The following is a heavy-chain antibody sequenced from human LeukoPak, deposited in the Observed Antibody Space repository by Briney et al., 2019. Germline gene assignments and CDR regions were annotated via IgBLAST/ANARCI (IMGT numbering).Heavy chain of an antibody. Sequence: PGGSLRLSCAASGFTFSSYGMHWVRQAPGKGLEWVAVISYDGSNKYYADSVKGRFTISRDNSENTLYLQMNSLRAEDTAVYYCARALLEYSPYYYYWTSGAKGPRSPSP. CDR3: ARALLEYSPYYYYWTS. V-gene: IGHV3-30*03. J-gene: IGHJ6*03. CDR1: GFTFSSYG. CDR2: ISYDGSNK. D-gene: IGHD1-1*01.